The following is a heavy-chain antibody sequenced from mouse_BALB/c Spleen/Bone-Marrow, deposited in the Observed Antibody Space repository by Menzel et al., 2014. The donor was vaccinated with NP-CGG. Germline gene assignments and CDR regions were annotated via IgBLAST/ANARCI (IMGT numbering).Heavy chain of an antibody. CDR2: IWPDRNT. Sequence: VQLQESGPGLVEPSQTLSISCTVSGFSLTSYGVHWVRQPPGKGLEWLGVIWPDRNTNYNTTLMYRLSINTDDSKNIVFLKMNSLQTDDTAMYDCARGGYYKYDEDAMDYWGQGTSVTVSS. D-gene: IGHD2-14*01. CDR1: GFSLTSYG. J-gene: IGHJ4*01. CDR3: ARGGYYKYDEDAMDY. V-gene: IGHV2-9*02.